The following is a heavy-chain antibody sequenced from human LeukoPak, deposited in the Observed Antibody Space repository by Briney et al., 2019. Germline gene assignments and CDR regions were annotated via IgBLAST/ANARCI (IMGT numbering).Heavy chain of an antibody. Sequence: GGSLRLSCAASGFTFGSYAMSWIRQAPGKGLEWVSYISSSGSTIYYADSVKGRFTISRDNAKNSLYLQMNSLRAEDTAVYYCARDEGAVAVDYWGQGTLVTVSS. D-gene: IGHD6-19*01. CDR2: ISSSGSTI. J-gene: IGHJ4*02. CDR3: ARDEGAVAVDY. CDR1: GFTFGSYA. V-gene: IGHV3-11*01.